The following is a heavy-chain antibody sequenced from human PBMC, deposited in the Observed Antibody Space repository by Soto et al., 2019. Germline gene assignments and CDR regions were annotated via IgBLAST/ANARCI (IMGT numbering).Heavy chain of an antibody. J-gene: IGHJ4*02. CDR1: GGSISSYY. V-gene: IGHV4-59*01. CDR3: ARSYSSSWYFDY. CDR2: IYHSGST. D-gene: IGHD6-13*01. Sequence: QVQLQESGPGLVKPSETLSLTCTVSGGSISSYYWSWIRQPPGKGLEWIGYIYHSGSTNYNPSLKSRVTISVDTSKNQFSLKLSSVTAADTAVYYCARSYSSSWYFDYWGQGTLVTVSS.